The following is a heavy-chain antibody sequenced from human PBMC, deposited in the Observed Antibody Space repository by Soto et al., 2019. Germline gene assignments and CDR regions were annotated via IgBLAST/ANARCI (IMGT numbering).Heavy chain of an antibody. V-gene: IGHV1-69*13. D-gene: IGHD6-13*01. Sequence: ASVKVSCKASGGTFSSYAISWVRQAPGQGLEWMGGIIPIFGTANYAQKFQGRVTITADESTSTAYMELSSLRSEDTAVYYCVHSYSSSWYYDYWGQGTLVTVSS. CDR2: IIPIFGTA. J-gene: IGHJ4*02. CDR3: VHSYSSSWYYDY. CDR1: GGTFSSYA.